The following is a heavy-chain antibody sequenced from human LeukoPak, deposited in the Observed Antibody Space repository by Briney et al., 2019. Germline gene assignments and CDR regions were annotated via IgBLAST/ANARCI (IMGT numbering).Heavy chain of an antibody. Sequence: TGGSLRLSCAASGFTFSSYSMNWVRQAPGKGLEWVSSISSSSSYIYYADSVKGRFTISRDNAKNSLYLQMNSLRAEDTAVYYCARGPGMVDAFDIWGQGTMVTVSS. CDR2: ISSSSSYI. J-gene: IGHJ3*02. CDR3: ARGPGMVDAFDI. V-gene: IGHV3-21*01. CDR1: GFTFSSYS. D-gene: IGHD1-14*01.